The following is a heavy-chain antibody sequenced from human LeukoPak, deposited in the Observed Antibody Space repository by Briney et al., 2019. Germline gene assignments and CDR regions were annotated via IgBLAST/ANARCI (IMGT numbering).Heavy chain of an antibody. CDR2: IYYSGST. CDR3: ARGHLYGSGSYLFWAFRRATYYFDY. CDR1: GGSISSSTYY. D-gene: IGHD3-10*01. Sequence: PSETLSLTCTVSGGSISSSTYYWGWIRQPPGRGLEWIGYIYYSGSTNYNPSLKSRVTISVDTSKNQFSLKLSSVTAADTAVYYCARGHLYGSGSYLFWAFRRATYYFDYWGQGTLVTVSS. J-gene: IGHJ4*02. V-gene: IGHV4-61*05.